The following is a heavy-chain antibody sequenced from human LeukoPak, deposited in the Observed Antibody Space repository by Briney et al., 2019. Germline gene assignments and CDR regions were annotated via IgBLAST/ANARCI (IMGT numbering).Heavy chain of an antibody. J-gene: IGHJ4*02. CDR2: ITSADDR. CDR3: ARRGSSSSWAHFDY. CDR1: GFTFRSIG. V-gene: IGHV3-21*04. D-gene: IGHD6-13*01. Sequence: GGSMRLSCAASGFTFRSIGLSWVRQAPGKGLEWVSTITSADDRFYADSVKGRFTISRDNAKNSLYLQMNSLGVEDTAVYYCARRGSSSSWAHFDYWGQGTLVTVSS.